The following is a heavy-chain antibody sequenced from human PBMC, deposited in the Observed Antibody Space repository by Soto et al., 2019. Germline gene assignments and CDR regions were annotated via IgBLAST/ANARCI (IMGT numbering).Heavy chain of an antibody. CDR2: IIPMFDTP. V-gene: IGHV1-69*12. CDR1: GGTFSSDA. J-gene: IGHJ4*02. D-gene: IGHD2-15*01. CDR3: ARSGGLDRDFNY. Sequence: QVQLVQSGAEVKKPWSSVKVSCKASGGTFSSDAFILVRQAPGQGLEWMGGIIPMFDTPIYAQKFQDRVTITAAESTSTASMQLSSLRSGDTAVYYCARSGGLDRDFNYWGQGSLGTVSS.